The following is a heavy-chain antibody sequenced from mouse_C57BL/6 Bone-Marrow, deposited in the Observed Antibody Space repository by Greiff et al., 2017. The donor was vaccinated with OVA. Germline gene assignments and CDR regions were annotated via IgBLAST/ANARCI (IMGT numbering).Heavy chain of an antibody. CDR1: GFTFSSYA. Sequence: EVKLVESGGGLVKPGGSLKLSCAASGFTFSSYAMSWVRQTPEKRLEWVATISDGGSYTYYPDNVKGRFTISRDNAKNNLYLQMSHLKSEDTAMYYCARGRQLRPHFDYWGQGTTLTVSS. D-gene: IGHD3-2*02. V-gene: IGHV5-4*03. CDR2: ISDGGSYT. J-gene: IGHJ2*01. CDR3: ARGRQLRPHFDY.